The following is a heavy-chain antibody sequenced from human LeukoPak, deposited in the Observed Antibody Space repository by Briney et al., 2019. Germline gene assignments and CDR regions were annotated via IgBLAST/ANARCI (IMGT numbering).Heavy chain of an antibody. Sequence: GGSLRLSCAASGFTVNSNYMTWVRQAPGKGLEWVAFIRYDESNKYFADSVKGRFTISRDNSKNTLYLQMSSLRVEDTAVYYCAKAAATSGWVYNWFDPWGQGTLVTVSS. J-gene: IGHJ5*02. CDR3: AKAAATSGWVYNWFDP. V-gene: IGHV3-30*02. CDR2: IRYDESNK. CDR1: GFTVNSNY. D-gene: IGHD6-19*01.